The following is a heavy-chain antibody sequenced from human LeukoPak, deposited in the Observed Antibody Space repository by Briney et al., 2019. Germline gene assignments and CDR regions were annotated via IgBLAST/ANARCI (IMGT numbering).Heavy chain of an antibody. Sequence: ASVKVSCKASGGTFSSYAISWVRQAPGQGLEWMGGIIPIFGTANYAQKFQGRVTITADESTSAAYMELSSLRSEDTAVYYCARDEYSSSLAYLSDAFDIWGQGTMVTVSS. CDR1: GGTFSSYA. CDR3: ARDEYSSSLAYLSDAFDI. CDR2: IIPIFGTA. V-gene: IGHV1-69*13. J-gene: IGHJ3*02. D-gene: IGHD6-6*01.